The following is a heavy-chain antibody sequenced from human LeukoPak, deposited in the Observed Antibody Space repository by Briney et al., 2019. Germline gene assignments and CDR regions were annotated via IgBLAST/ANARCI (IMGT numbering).Heavy chain of an antibody. CDR3: AGGISYYYDISGYYLTL. D-gene: IGHD3-22*01. CDR1: GGSISSGDYY. Sequence: SQTLSLTCTVSGGSISSGDYYWSWIRQPPGKGLEWIGYIYYSGSTYYNPSLKSRVTISVDTSKNQFSLKLSSVPAAKTAGSFCAGGISYYYDISGYYLTLWGQETLVPASP. J-gene: IGHJ4*02. V-gene: IGHV4-30-4*08. CDR2: IYYSGST.